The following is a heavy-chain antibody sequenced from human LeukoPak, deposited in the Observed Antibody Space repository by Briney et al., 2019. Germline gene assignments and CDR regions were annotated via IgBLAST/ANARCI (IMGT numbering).Heavy chain of an antibody. CDR3: ARGVVVVAATRSGNYFDY. CDR2: IDYSGST. Sequence: PSETLSLTCTVSGGSISSSCYYWGWIRQPPGKGLEWFVSIDYSGSTYYNPSLKSRVTISVDTSKNKFSLKLSPVTAADTAVYYCARGVVVVAATRSGNYFDYWGQGTLVTVSS. J-gene: IGHJ4*02. CDR1: GGSISSSCYY. D-gene: IGHD2-15*01. V-gene: IGHV4-39*01.